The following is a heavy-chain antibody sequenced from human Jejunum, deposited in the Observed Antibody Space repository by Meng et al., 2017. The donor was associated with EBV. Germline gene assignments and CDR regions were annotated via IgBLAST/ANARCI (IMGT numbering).Heavy chain of an antibody. Sequence: QLQRQGSGPGRVKPSATLPPPCIVSGGSISSSSHYWGLIRQPPGKGLEWIGSIYYSGSTYYNPSLKSRVTISVDTSKNQFSLKLSSVTAADTAVYYCARTYYYDSSGYAPFDYWGQGTLVTVSS. D-gene: IGHD3-22*01. CDR3: ARTYYYDSSGYAPFDY. CDR1: GGSISSSSHY. CDR2: IYYSGST. V-gene: IGHV4-39*07. J-gene: IGHJ4*02.